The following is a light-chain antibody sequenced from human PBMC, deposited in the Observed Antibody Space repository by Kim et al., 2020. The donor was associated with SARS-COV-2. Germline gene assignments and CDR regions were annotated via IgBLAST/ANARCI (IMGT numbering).Light chain of an antibody. J-gene: IGKJ2*01. V-gene: IGKV1-33*01. CDR1: QDISNY. CDR2: DAS. CDR3: QQYDNLPMYT. Sequence: DIQMTQSPSSLSASVGDRVTITCQVSQDISNYLNWYQQKPGKAPKLLIYDASNLETGVPSRFSGSGSWTDFTFTISSLQPEDIATYYCQQYDNLPMYTFGQGTKLEI.